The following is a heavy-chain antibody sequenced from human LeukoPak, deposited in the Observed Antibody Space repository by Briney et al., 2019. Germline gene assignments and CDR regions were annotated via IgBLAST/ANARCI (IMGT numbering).Heavy chain of an antibody. J-gene: IGHJ3*01. Sequence: QPGGSQRLSCAASGFTLSSYNMNWVRQAPGKGLEWVSYISSSSTTIYYADSVKGRFTISRDNAKNSLYLQMNSLRDEDTAVYYCARVGWFGQLSPFDFWGQGTMVTVSS. V-gene: IGHV3-48*02. CDR3: ARVGWFGQLSPFDF. D-gene: IGHD3-10*01. CDR2: ISSSSTTI. CDR1: GFTLSSYN.